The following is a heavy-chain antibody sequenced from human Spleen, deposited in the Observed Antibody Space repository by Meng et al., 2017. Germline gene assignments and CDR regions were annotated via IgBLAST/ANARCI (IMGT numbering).Heavy chain of an antibody. CDR1: GGSFSDYY. D-gene: IGHD4-11*01. J-gene: IGHJ4*02. Sequence: QVPLQPWGAGLLTPPETRSLTCVVSGGSFSDYYWSWIRQPPGKGLEWIGEINHSGSTNYNPSLESRATISVDTSQNNLSLKLSSVTAADSAVYYCARGPTTMAHDFDYWGQGTLVTVSS. V-gene: IGHV4-34*01. CDR2: INHSGST. CDR3: ARGPTTMAHDFDY.